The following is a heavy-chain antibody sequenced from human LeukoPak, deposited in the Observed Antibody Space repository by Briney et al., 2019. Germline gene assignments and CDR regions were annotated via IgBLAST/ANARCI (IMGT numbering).Heavy chain of an antibody. V-gene: IGHV3-30-3*01. D-gene: IGHD6-13*01. Sequence: GGSLRLSCAASGFTFSSYAMHWVRQAPGKGLEWVAVISYDGSNKYYADSVKGRFTISRDNSKNTLYLQMNSLRAEDTAVYYCARDGYDAFDIWGQGTMVTVSS. CDR2: ISYDGSNK. J-gene: IGHJ3*02. CDR3: ARDGYDAFDI. CDR1: GFTFSSYA.